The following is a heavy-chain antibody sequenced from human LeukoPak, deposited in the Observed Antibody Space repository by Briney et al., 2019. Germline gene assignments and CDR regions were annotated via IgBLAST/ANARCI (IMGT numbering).Heavy chain of an antibody. V-gene: IGHV4-59*13. CDR3: ARAPPRGGWFDP. CDR1: VGSITPYY. Sequence: SETLSLTCTVSVGSITPYYWNWIRQAPGEGLEWIGYIHYTGSTTYNNYHPSLKSRVTISLDTSKNQFSLKLNSVTPADTAVYFCARAPPRGGWFDPWGQGTLVTVSS. J-gene: IGHJ5*02. D-gene: IGHD3-10*01. CDR2: IHYTGSTTYN.